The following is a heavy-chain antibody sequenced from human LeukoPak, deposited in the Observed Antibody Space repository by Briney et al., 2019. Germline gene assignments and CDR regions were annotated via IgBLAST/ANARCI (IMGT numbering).Heavy chain of an antibody. Sequence: PGGSLRLSCAASGFTFNSYSVNWVRQAPGKGLEWVSSISSSGTYIYYADSVKGRFTISRDNAKNSLYLQMNSLRAEDTAVYYCARLEVTVVATIDYWGQGTLVTVSS. CDR1: GFTFNSYS. D-gene: IGHD5-12*01. J-gene: IGHJ4*02. CDR3: ARLEVTVVATIDY. V-gene: IGHV3-21*01. CDR2: ISSSGTYI.